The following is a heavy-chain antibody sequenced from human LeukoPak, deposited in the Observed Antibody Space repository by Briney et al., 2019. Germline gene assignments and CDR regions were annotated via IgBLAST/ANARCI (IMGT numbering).Heavy chain of an antibody. Sequence: GGSLRLSCAASGFTFSSYGMHWVRQAPGKGLEWVAVISYDGSNKYYADSVKGRFTISRDNSKNTLYLQMNSLRAEDTAAYYCAKEMATGELIDYWGQGTLVTVSS. CDR2: ISYDGSNK. V-gene: IGHV3-30*18. CDR1: GFTFSSYG. D-gene: IGHD5-24*01. J-gene: IGHJ4*02. CDR3: AKEMATGELIDY.